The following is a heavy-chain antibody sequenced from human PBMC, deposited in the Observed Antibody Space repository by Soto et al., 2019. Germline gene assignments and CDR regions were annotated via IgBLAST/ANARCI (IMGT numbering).Heavy chain of an antibody. CDR1: GGISSDYA. J-gene: IGHJ4*02. D-gene: IGHD2-15*01. V-gene: IGHV1-69*06. CDR3: ARVRCTTTSCYTGYFDN. CDR2: IIPFSLTS. Sequence: QVQLVQSGTEVKKPGSSVKVSCTASGGISSDYAFSWVRQAPGQGLEWMAGIIPFSLTSNYAERFQGRVTLTADRSTNTAYMQMSGLTSEDTAVYYCARVRCTTTSCYTGYFDNWGRGTLVTVSS.